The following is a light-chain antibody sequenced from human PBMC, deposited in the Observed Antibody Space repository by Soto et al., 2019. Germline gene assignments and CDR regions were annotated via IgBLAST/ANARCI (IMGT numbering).Light chain of an antibody. CDR1: QSVNSNY. CDR2: GAS. CDR3: QQYGSSPRT. Sequence: EIVLTQSPGTLSLSPGERATLSCRASQSVNSNYLAWYQQKPGQAPRLLIYGASSWASGIPDRFSGSGSGTDFTLTISRLEPEDFAVYYCQQYGSSPRTFGQGTKVEIK. V-gene: IGKV3-20*01. J-gene: IGKJ1*01.